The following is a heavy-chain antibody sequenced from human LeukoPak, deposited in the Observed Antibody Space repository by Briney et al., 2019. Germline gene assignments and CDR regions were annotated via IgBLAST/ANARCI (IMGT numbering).Heavy chain of an antibody. J-gene: IGHJ1*01. Sequence: GASVKVSCKASGYTFTSYGISWVRQAPGQGLEWMGWIRAYNGNTNYAQKLQGRVTMTRDTSTSTVYMELSSLRSEDTAVYYCARVLAAVAGGANVEYFQHWGQGTLVTVSS. V-gene: IGHV1-18*01. D-gene: IGHD6-19*01. CDR2: IRAYNGNT. CDR1: GYTFTSYG. CDR3: ARVLAAVAGGANVEYFQH.